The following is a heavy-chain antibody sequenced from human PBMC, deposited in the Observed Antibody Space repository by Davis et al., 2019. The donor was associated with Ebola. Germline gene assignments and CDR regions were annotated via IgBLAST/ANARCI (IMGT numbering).Heavy chain of an antibody. V-gene: IGHV3-48*04. D-gene: IGHD2-2*01. CDR2: ISSSSSTI. CDR3: ATSRGDIVVVPGYFDY. J-gene: IGHJ4*02. Sequence: PGGSLRLSCAASGFTFSSYSMNWVRQAPGKGLEWVSYISSSSSTIYYADSVKGRFTISRDNAKNSLYLQMNSLRAEDTAVYYCATSRGDIVVVPGYFDYWGQGTLVTVSS. CDR1: GFTFSSYS.